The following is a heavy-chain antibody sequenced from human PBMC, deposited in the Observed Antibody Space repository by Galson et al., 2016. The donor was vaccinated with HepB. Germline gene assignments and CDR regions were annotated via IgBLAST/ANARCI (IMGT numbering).Heavy chain of an antibody. CDR3: ARGDVGYFDN. J-gene: IGHJ4*02. CDR2: IFLSGST. V-gene: IGHV4-30-2*01. Sequence: TLSLTCAVSGGSIGSGGYSWTWIRQPPGKGLEWIGYIFLSGSTYYNPSLKSRVTRSVDRSKNQFSLKLSFVTAADTAGYYCARGDVGYFDNWGQGTLVAVSS. CDR1: GGSIGSGGYS.